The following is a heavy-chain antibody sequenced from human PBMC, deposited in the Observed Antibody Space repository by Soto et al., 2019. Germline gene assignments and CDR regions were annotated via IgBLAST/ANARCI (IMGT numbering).Heavy chain of an antibody. CDR1: GYSFTSYW. J-gene: IGHJ6*02. CDR2: IDPSDSYT. V-gene: IGHV5-10-1*01. CDR3: ASSAYYSSSSYHHYRKDF. D-gene: IGHD6-6*01. Sequence: GESLKISCKGSGYSFTSYWISWVRQMPGKGLEWMGRIDPSDSYTNYSPSFQGYVTISADKSISTAYLQWSSLKASDTAMYYCASSAYYSSSSYHHYRKDFLGQRTTVTVSS.